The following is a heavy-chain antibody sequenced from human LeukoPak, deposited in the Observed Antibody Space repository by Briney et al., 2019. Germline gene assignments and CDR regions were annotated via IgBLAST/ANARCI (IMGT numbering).Heavy chain of an antibody. Sequence: SETLSLTCTVSGDSINGYYWTWIRQPPGKGLEWIGCVYSSGSTNYNPSLKSRVTISVDTSKNQFSLKLSSVTAADTAVYYCARPPRYCSSTSCLDYWGQGTLVTVSS. CDR2: VYSSGST. V-gene: IGHV4-59*12. J-gene: IGHJ4*02. CDR1: GDSINGYY. CDR3: ARPPRYCSSTSCLDY. D-gene: IGHD2-2*01.